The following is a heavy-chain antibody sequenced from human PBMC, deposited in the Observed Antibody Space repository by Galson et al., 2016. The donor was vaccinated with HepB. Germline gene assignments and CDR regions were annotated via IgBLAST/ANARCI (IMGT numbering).Heavy chain of an antibody. J-gene: IGHJ2*01. Sequence: SLRLSCAASGFPFRSFAMSWVRQAPGKGLEWVSSVDGSVDSKYYADSVRGRFSISRDNSENTLHLQMNSLRSEDTAVYYCAGSLYFYDSRGYFPRYWSFALWGRGALVTVSS. CDR1: GFPFRSFA. V-gene: IGHV3-23*01. D-gene: IGHD3-22*01. CDR3: AGSLYFYDSRGYFPRYWSFAL. CDR2: VDGSVDSK.